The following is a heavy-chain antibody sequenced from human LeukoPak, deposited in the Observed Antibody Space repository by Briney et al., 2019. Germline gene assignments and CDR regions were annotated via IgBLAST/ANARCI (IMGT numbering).Heavy chain of an antibody. J-gene: IGHJ3*02. CDR1: GGSISSYY. CDR3: ARYVSRITMIVVVTLDAFDI. Sequence: PSETLSLTCTVSGGSISSYYWSWIRQPPGKGLEWIGYIYYSGSTNYNPSLKSRVTISVDTSKNQFSLKLSSVTAADTAVYYCARYVSRITMIVVVTLDAFDIWGQGQWSPSLQ. D-gene: IGHD3-22*01. V-gene: IGHV4-59*01. CDR2: IYYSGST.